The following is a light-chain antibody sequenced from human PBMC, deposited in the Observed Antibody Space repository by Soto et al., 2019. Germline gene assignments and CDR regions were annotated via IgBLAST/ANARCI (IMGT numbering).Light chain of an antibody. V-gene: IGKV1-39*01. Sequence: DIQMTQSPSSLSASVGDRVTITCRASESMSNCLAWYQQKAGTAPKLLIYAASSLQSGVPSRFSGSGAGTDFSLTITSLQPEDFATYYCQQGYSTPRTFGQGTKVDIK. J-gene: IGKJ1*01. CDR3: QQGYSTPRT. CDR2: AAS. CDR1: ESMSNC.